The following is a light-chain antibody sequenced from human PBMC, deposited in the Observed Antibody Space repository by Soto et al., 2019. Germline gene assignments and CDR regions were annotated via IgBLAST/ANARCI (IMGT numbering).Light chain of an antibody. J-gene: IGLJ2*01. Sequence: QSVLTQPASVSGSPGQSITISCTGTSSDIGSYNYVSWYQQHPGKAPKLMIYDVNNRPSGVSHRFSGSKSGNTASLTISGLQAEDEADYYCSSYRSSSIVVFGGGTKLTVL. CDR3: SSYRSSSIVV. CDR1: SSDIGSYNY. CDR2: DVN. V-gene: IGLV2-14*03.